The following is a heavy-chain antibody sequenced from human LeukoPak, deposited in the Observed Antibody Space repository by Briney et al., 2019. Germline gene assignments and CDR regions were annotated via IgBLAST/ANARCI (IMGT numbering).Heavy chain of an antibody. V-gene: IGHV3-21*01. CDR2: ISSSSSYI. Sequence: PGGSLRLSCAASGFTFSSYSMNWACQAPGKGLEWVSSISSSSSYIYYADSVKGRFTISRDNAKNSLYLQMNSLRAQDTAVYYCAREGEVVTAIPVDYWGQGTLVTVSS. CDR3: AREGEVVTAIPVDY. J-gene: IGHJ4*02. CDR1: GFTFSSYS. D-gene: IGHD2-21*02.